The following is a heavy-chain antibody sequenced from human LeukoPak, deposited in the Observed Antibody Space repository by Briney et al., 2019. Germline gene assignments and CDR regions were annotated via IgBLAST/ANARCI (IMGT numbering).Heavy chain of an antibody. V-gene: IGHV4-34*01. D-gene: IGHD3-9*01. Sequence: PSETLSLTCAVYGGSFSGYYWSWIRQPPGKGLEWIGEINHSGSTNYNPSLKSRVTISVDTSKNQFSLKLSSVTAADTAVYYCASLRGYDILTGYSDAFDIWGQGTMVTVSS. CDR3: ASLRGYDILTGYSDAFDI. CDR1: GGSFSGYY. J-gene: IGHJ3*02. CDR2: INHSGST.